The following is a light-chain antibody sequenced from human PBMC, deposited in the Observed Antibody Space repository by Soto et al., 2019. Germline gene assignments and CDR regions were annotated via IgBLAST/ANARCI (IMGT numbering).Light chain of an antibody. CDR2: KAS. Sequence: DIQMTQSPSTLSASVGDRVTITCRASQSISSWLAWYQQKPGKAPKLLIYKASSLESGVPSRFSASGSGTEFTLTISSLQPDDFANYFCQQSNSYSRTFGKGTKV. J-gene: IGKJ1*01. CDR1: QSISSW. V-gene: IGKV1-5*03. CDR3: QQSNSYSRT.